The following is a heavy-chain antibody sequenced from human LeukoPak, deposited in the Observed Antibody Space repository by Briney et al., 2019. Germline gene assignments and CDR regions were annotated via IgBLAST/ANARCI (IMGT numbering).Heavy chain of an antibody. J-gene: IGHJ4*02. D-gene: IGHD2-2*01. CDR3: ARDSCSSTSCRKKFDN. Sequence: SETLSLTCTVSGDSISSANYYWGWVRQPPGKGLEWIGSIYFSGSTYYNPSLKSRVTISVETSKVQFSLKLSSVTAADTAVYYCARDSCSSTSCRKKFDNWGQGALVTVSS. V-gene: IGHV4-39*07. CDR1: GDSISSANYY. CDR2: IYFSGST.